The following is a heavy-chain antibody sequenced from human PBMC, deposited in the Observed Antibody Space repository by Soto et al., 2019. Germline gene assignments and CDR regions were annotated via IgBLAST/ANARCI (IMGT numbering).Heavy chain of an antibody. CDR1: GFSLSTSGMC. CDR3: ARTPRGGSNDAFDI. Sequence: GSGPTLVNPTQTLTLTCTFSGFSLSTSGMCVSWIRQPPGKALEWLARIDWDDDKYYSTSLKTRLTISKDTSKNQVVLTMTNMDPVDTATYYCARTPRGGSNDAFDIWGQGTMVTVSS. D-gene: IGHD5-12*01. CDR2: IDWDDDK. V-gene: IGHV2-70*11. J-gene: IGHJ3*02.